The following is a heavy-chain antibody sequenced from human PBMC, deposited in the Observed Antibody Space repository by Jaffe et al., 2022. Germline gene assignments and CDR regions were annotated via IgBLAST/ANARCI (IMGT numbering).Heavy chain of an antibody. Sequence: QVQLQESGPGLVKPSQTLSLTCTVSGGSISSGSYYWSWIRQPAGKGLEWIGRIYTSGSTNYNPSLKSRVTISVDTSKNQFSLKLSSVTAADTAVYYCARDLRDLVLGYCSGGSCYSLNDAFDIWGQGTMVTVSS. CDR3: ARDLRDLVLGYCSGGSCYSLNDAFDI. D-gene: IGHD2-15*01. J-gene: IGHJ3*02. V-gene: IGHV4-61*02. CDR1: GGSISSGSYY. CDR2: IYTSGST.